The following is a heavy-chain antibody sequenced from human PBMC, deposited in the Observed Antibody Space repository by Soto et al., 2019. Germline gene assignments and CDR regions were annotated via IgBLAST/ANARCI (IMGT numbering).Heavy chain of an antibody. CDR2: ISGSSTYT. Sequence: PGGSLRLSCAASGFTFSDWYMSWIRQAPGKGLEWISYISGSSTYTNYADSVKGRFTISRDNAKNSLFLQVNSLRAEDTAVYYCARVLKADSSGYSYFFDYWGQGALVTVSS. J-gene: IGHJ4*02. D-gene: IGHD3-22*01. V-gene: IGHV3-11*06. CDR1: GFTFSDWY. CDR3: ARVLKADSSGYSYFFDY.